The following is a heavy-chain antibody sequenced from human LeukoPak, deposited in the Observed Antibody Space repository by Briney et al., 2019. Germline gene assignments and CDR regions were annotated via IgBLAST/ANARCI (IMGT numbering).Heavy chain of an antibody. CDR3: ARLSGYDYYYYYYMDV. J-gene: IGHJ6*03. D-gene: IGHD1-1*01. Sequence: GESLKISRKGSGYSFTSYWIGWVRQMPGKGLEWMGIIHPGDSDTRYSPSFQGQVTISADKSISTAYLQWSSLKASDTAMYYCARLSGYDYYYYYYMDVWGKGTTVTVSS. CDR1: GYSFTSYW. CDR2: IHPGDSDT. V-gene: IGHV5-51*01.